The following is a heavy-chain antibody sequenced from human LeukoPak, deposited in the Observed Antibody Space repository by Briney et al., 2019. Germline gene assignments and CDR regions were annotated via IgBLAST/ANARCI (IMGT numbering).Heavy chain of an antibody. J-gene: IGHJ5*02. CDR3: ARDRPGDWFDP. CDR2: IYYSGST. V-gene: IGHV4-59*01. CDR1: GGSISSYY. Sequence: SETLSLTCTVSGGSISSYYWSWIRQPPGKGLEWIGYIYYSGSTNYSPSLKSRVTISIDTSKNQFSLKLSSVTAADTAVYYCARDRPGDWFDPWGQGTLVTVSS.